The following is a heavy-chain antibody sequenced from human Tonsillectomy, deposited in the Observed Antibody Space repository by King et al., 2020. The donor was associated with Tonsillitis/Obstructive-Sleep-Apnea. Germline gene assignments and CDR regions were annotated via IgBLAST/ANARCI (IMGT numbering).Heavy chain of an antibody. V-gene: IGHV3-73*01. D-gene: IGHD3-10*01. J-gene: IGHJ6*02. Sequence: VQLVESGGGLVQPGGSLKLSCAASGFTFSGSAMHWVRQASGKGLEWVAHIRSKGNNYATAYASSVRGRFTISRDDSKNTADLQMNSLKTEDTAVYYCTRHVDFGVIRGIEAHYYGMDVWGQGTTVTVSS. CDR3: TRHVDFGVIRGIEAHYYGMDV. CDR1: GFTFSGSA. CDR2: IRSKGNNYAT.